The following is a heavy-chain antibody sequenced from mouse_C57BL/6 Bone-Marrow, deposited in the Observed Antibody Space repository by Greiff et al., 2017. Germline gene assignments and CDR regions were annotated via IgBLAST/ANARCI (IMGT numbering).Heavy chain of an antibody. V-gene: IGHV14-4*01. CDR3: TTLGGYYFDY. D-gene: IGHD4-1*01. Sequence: EVQLQQSGAELVRPGASVKLSCTASGFNIKDDYMHWVKQRPEQGLEWIGWIDPENGDTESASKFQGKATITADTSSNTAYLQLSSLTSEDTAVYYCTTLGGYYFDYWGQGTTLTVSS. J-gene: IGHJ2*01. CDR2: IDPENGDT. CDR1: GFNIKDDY.